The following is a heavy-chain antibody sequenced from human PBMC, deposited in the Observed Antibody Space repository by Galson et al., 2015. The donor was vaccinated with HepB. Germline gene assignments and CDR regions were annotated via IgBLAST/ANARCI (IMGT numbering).Heavy chain of an antibody. CDR2: SKSKTDGGAT. V-gene: IGHV3-15*01. CDR3: TTHAFDYGDYVGVGPLDY. Sequence: SLRLACAASGFTFSNAWMSGVGQAQGEGLEWVGRSKSKTDGGATDYAAPVKGRFTISRDDSKNTLNLQMNSLKTEDPAVYYCTTHAFDYGDYVGVGPLDYWGQGTLVTVSS. CDR1: GFTFSNAW. J-gene: IGHJ4*02. D-gene: IGHD4-17*01.